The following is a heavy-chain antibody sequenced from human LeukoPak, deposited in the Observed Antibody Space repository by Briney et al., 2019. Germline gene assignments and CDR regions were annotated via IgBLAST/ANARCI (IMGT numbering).Heavy chain of an antibody. CDR2: IYYSGST. Sequence: PSETLSLTCTVSGGSISSGGYYWSWVRQHPGKGLEWIGYIYYSGSTYYNPSLKSRVTISVDTSKNQFSLKLSSVTAADTAVYYCARTYYYDSSGYYYAMSDWGQGTLVTVSS. D-gene: IGHD3-22*01. V-gene: IGHV4-31*03. J-gene: IGHJ4*02. CDR3: ARTYYYDSSGYYYAMSD. CDR1: GGSISSGGYY.